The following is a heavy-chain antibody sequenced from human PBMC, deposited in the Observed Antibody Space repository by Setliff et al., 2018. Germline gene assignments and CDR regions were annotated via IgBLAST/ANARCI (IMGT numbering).Heavy chain of an antibody. CDR3: VKLVPQAISSDP. V-gene: IGHV3-7*03. D-gene: IGHD3-10*01. CDR2: INQDGSGK. Sequence: PGGSLRLSCAASGFTFSSYEMNWVRQAPGKGLEWVATINQDGSGKYYVDSVKGRFTISRDDSKNTLYLQMNSLKTEDTAIYYCVKLVPQAISSDPWGQGTLVTVSS. J-gene: IGHJ5*02. CDR1: GFTFSSYE.